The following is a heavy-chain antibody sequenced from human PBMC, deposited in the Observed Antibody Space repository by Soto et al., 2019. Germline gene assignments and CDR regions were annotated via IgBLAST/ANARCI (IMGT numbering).Heavy chain of an antibody. CDR2: ISYDGSYK. CDR3: AKDASNYNFWGGHDH. CDR1: GFVYSVYG. Sequence: QPGGSLRLSCEASGFVYSVYGMHWVRQAPGKGLEWVAFISYDGSYKKYADSIKGRFTISRDNSRDTLDLQMNSLRSEDTAVYYCAKDASNYNFWGGHDHWGQGTLVTVSS. D-gene: IGHD3-3*01. V-gene: IGHV3-30*18. J-gene: IGHJ1*01.